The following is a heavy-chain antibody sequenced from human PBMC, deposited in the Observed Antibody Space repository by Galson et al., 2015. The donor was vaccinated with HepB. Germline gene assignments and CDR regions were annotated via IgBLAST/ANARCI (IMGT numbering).Heavy chain of an antibody. CDR2: IKQDGSEK. CDR3: ARGVNYYDSSGWVRD. J-gene: IGHJ4*02. V-gene: IGHV3-7*03. Sequence: SLRLSCAASGFTFSSYWMSWVRQAPGKGLEWVANIKQDGSEKYYVDSVKGRFTISRDNAKNSLYLQMNSLRAEDTAVYYCARGVNYYDSSGWVRDWGQGTLVTVSS. CDR1: GFTFSSYW. D-gene: IGHD3-22*01.